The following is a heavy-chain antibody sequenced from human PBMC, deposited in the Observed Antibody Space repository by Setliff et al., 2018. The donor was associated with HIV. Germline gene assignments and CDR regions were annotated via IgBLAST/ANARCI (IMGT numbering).Heavy chain of an antibody. CDR3: ARGLAVAGKSYYSYYYMDV. Sequence: SETLSLTCTVSGGSIGGYYWSWIRQPPGTGLEWLGCIYSGGSTNYNPSLESRVTISLDTSKNQFSLRLTSVTAADTAVYYCARGLAVAGKSYYSYYYMDVWGKGTTVTVSS. V-gene: IGHV4-4*08. D-gene: IGHD6-19*01. CDR2: IYSGGST. J-gene: IGHJ6*03. CDR1: GGSIGGYY.